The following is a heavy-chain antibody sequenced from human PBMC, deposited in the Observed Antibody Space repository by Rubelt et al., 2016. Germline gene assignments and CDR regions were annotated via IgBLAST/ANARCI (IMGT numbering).Heavy chain of an antibody. CDR3: ARDHGYNFGLDY. CDR1: GYSISSGYY. V-gene: IGHV4-38-2*02. D-gene: IGHD5-24*01. J-gene: IGHJ4*02. Sequence: QVQLQESGPGLVKPSETLSLTCTVSGYSISSGYYWGWIRQPPGKGLEWIGSIYHSGSTYYNPSLKSRVPISVDTSKNHFSLKLSAVTAADTAVYYCARDHGYNFGLDYWGQGTLVTVSS. CDR2: IYHSGST.